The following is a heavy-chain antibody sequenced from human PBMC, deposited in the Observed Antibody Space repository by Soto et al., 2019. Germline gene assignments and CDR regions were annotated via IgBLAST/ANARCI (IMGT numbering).Heavy chain of an antibody. CDR1: GFTFSSYG. D-gene: IGHD2-2*01. CDR3: AKEVVPAAALDY. Sequence: PGGSLRLSCAASGFTFSSYGMHWVRQAPGKGLEWVAVIWYDGSNKYYADSVKGRFTISRDNSKNTLYLQMNSLRAEDTAVYYCAKEVVPAAALDYWGQGTLVTVSS. CDR2: IWYDGSNK. J-gene: IGHJ4*02. V-gene: IGHV3-33*06.